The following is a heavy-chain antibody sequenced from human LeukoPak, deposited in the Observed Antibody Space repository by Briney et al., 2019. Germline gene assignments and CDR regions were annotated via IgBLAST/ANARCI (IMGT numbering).Heavy chain of an antibody. CDR3: ARRWSFDY. Sequence: GGSLRLSCAASGCTFSSYWMTWIRQAPGKGLEWVANIKPDGSDKYYVDSVKARFPISRENANNSLYLQMNTLRAEDTAVYYCARRWSFDYWGQGTLVTVSS. CDR2: IKPDGSDK. CDR1: GCTFSSYW. J-gene: IGHJ4*02. V-gene: IGHV3-7*01. D-gene: IGHD3-3*01.